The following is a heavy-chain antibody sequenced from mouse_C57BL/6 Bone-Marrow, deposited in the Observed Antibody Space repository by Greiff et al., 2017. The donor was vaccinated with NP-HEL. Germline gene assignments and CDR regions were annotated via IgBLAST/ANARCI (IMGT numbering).Heavy chain of an antibody. J-gene: IGHJ3*01. Sequence: VKLQESGAELVRPGTSVKVSCKASGYAFTNYLIEWVKQRPGQGLEWIGVINPGSGGTNYNEKFKGKATLTADKSSSTAYMQLSSLTSEDSAVYFCATVREFAYWGQGTLVTVSA. CDR2: INPGSGGT. CDR3: ATVREFAY. D-gene: IGHD1-1*01. V-gene: IGHV1-54*01. CDR1: GYAFTNYL.